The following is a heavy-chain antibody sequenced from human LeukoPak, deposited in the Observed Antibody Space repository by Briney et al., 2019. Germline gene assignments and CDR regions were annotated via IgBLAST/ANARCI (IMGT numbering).Heavy chain of an antibody. CDR3: ARLGGYSDVDY. V-gene: IGHV3-48*02. D-gene: IGHD3-22*01. J-gene: IGHJ4*02. CDR2: ITIGSSTP. CDR1: GFTFSCHS. Sequence: QTGGSLRLSCAASGFTFSCHSMNWVRQAPGKGLVWVSCITIGSSTPTYADSVKGRFTISRDNTENTLYLQMSSLRDEDTAVYYCARLGGYSDVDYWGQGTLVTVSS.